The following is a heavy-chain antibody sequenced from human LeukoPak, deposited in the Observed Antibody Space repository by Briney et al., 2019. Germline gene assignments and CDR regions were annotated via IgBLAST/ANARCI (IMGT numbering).Heavy chain of an antibody. CDR1: GGSISSYY. J-gene: IGHJ3*02. CDR3: ARWQGDFAFDI. CDR2: IYYSGCT. Sequence: SETLSLTCTVSGGSISSYYWSWIRQPPGKGLEWIGYIYYSGCTNYNPSLKSRVTISVDTSKNQFSLKLSSVTAADTAVYYCARWQGDFAFDIWGQGTMVTVSS. D-gene: IGHD3-3*01. V-gene: IGHV4-59*01.